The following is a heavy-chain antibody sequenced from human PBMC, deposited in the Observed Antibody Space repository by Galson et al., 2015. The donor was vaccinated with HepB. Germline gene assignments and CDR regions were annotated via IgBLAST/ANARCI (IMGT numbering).Heavy chain of an antibody. CDR2: FDPEDGET. CDR1: GYTLTELS. J-gene: IGHJ3*02. Sequence: SVKVSCKVSGYTLTELSMHWVRQDPGKGLEWMGGFDPEDGETIYAQKFQGRVTMTEDTSTDTAYMELRSLRSEDTAVYYCATDPLGVGSYSLWAFDIWGQGTMVTVSS. CDR3: ATDPLGVGSYSLWAFDI. V-gene: IGHV1-24*01. D-gene: IGHD1-26*01.